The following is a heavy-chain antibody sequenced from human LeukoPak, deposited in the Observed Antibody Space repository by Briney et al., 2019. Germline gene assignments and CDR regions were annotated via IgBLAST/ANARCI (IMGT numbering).Heavy chain of an antibody. V-gene: IGHV3-30*02. J-gene: IGHJ6*02. CDR2: IRYDGSNK. CDR3: AKAGREVRGVIKLYYYGMDV. Sequence: PGGSLRLSCAASGFTFSSYGMHWVRQAPGKGLEWVAFIRYDGSNKYYADSVKGRFTISRDNSKNTLYLQMNSLRAEDTAVYYCAKAGREVRGVIKLYYYGMDVRGQGTTVTVSS. CDR1: GFTFSSYG. D-gene: IGHD3-10*01.